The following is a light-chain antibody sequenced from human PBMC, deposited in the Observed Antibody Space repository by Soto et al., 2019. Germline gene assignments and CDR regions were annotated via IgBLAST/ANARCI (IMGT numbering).Light chain of an antibody. CDR2: DAY. CDR3: QQRHMWPIT. V-gene: IGKV3-11*01. J-gene: IGKJ5*01. CDR1: QSFRGL. Sequence: EVVLTQSPVTLSLSPGERATLSCRASQSFRGLLAWYQQKPGQAPRLLIYDAYNRAAGIPPRFSGSGSWTAFTVTISSLEPEDSAVYYCQQRHMWPITFGQGTRLEIK.